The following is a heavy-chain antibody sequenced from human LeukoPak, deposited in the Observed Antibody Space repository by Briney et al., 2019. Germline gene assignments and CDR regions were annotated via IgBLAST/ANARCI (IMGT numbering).Heavy chain of an antibody. CDR2: IKPDGTTK. J-gene: IGHJ4*02. Sequence: GGSLRLSCAASGFPFSSYSMTWVRQAPGKGLEWVANIKPDGTTKLYVDSVKGRFTISRDNALNSLYLQMNSLRAEDTAVYYCATDRGWRTSGYYLYYFEYWGQGTLVTFSS. CDR3: ATDRGWRTSGYYLYYFEY. D-gene: IGHD3-3*01. CDR1: GFPFSSYS. V-gene: IGHV3-7*01.